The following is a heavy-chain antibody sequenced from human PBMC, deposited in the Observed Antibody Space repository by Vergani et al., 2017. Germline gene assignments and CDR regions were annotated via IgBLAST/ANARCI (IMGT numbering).Heavy chain of an antibody. CDR2: IFFGGSQI. D-gene: IGHD3/OR15-3a*01. CDR1: GFSFSTYW. CDR3: ARQMYRTSWTDALDI. V-gene: IGHV5-51*01. J-gene: IGHJ3*02. Sequence: EVPLVQSGAAVKKPGESLKISCKGSGFSFSTYWIGWVRQMPGKGLEWMGMIFFGGSQIRYSPSLQGQVTISADNSSNIVYLQWSSLKASDTAMYYCARQMYRTSWTDALDIWGQGTMVTVS.